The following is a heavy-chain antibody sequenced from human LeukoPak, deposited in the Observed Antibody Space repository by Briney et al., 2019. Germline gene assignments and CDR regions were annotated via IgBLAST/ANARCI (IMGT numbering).Heavy chain of an antibody. V-gene: IGHV3-33*06. CDR3: AKESRPYYDFWSGHNWFDP. CDR2: IWYDGSNK. J-gene: IGHJ5*02. Sequence: GGSLRLSCATSGFTFNRFGMHWVRQAPGKGLEWVAVIWYDGSNKDYADSVKGRFTISRDNSKNTLYLQMSGLRAEDTAVYYCAKESRPYYDFWSGHNWFDPWGQGTLVTVSS. D-gene: IGHD3-3*01. CDR1: GFTFNRFG.